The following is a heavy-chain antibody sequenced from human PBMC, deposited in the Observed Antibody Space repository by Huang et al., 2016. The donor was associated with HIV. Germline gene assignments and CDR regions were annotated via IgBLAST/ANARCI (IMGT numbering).Heavy chain of an antibody. CDR3: TTHLDYYDSSGYYFGNY. V-gene: IGHV3-15*01. CDR1: GFTFSKAW. D-gene: IGHD3-22*01. CDR2: IKSKTDGGKT. J-gene: IGHJ4*02. Sequence: EVQLVESGGGLVKPGGSLRLSCAASGFTFSKAWMSWVRQAAGKGLEWVGRIKSKTDGGKTDYTAPVKGRFTISRDDSRNTLYLQMNSLKTEDTAVYYCTTHLDYYDSSGYYFGNYWGQGTLVTVSS.